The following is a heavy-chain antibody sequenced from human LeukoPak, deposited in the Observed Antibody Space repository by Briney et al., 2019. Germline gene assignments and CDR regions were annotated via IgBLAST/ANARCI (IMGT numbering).Heavy chain of an antibody. V-gene: IGHV4-61*08. D-gene: IGHD3-22*01. Sequence: SETLSLTCTVSGGPISSGGYYWSWIRQHPGKGLEWIGYIYYSGSTNYNPSLKSRVTISVDTSKNQFSLKLSSVTAADTAVYYCARAAILYYDSSGYYPDAFDIWGQGTMVTVSS. CDR3: ARAAILYYDSSGYYPDAFDI. J-gene: IGHJ3*02. CDR2: IYYSGST. CDR1: GGPISSGGYY.